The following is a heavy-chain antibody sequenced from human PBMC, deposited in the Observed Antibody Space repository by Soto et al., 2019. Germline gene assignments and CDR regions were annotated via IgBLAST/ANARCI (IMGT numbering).Heavy chain of an antibody. J-gene: IGHJ4*02. D-gene: IGHD6-19*01. Sequence: SQTLSLTSSISGDSVSSNSAAWNWFRQSPSRGLEWLGRTYYRSKWYNDYAVSVKSRITINPDTSKNQFSLQLNSVTPEDTAIYYCTRALSGSGPDSWGQGTLVTV. CDR3: TRALSGSGPDS. V-gene: IGHV6-1*01. CDR1: GDSVSSNSAA. CDR2: TYYRSKWYN.